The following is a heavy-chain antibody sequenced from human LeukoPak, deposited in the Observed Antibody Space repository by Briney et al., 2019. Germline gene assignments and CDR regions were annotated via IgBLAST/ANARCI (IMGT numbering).Heavy chain of an antibody. CDR2: INGGNGNT. CDR1: GYTFTTYA. Sequence: GASVKVSCKASGYTFTTYAMHWVRQAPGQRLEWMGWINGGNGNTKYSQKFQGRVTITRDTSASTAYMELSSLRSEDTAVYYCARGASVWGSYDYWGQGTLVTVSS. CDR3: ARGASVWGSYDY. J-gene: IGHJ4*02. D-gene: IGHD3-16*01. V-gene: IGHV1-3*01.